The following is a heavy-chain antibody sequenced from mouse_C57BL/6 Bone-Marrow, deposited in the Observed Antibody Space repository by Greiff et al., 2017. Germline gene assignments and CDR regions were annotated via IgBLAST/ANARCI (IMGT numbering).Heavy chain of an antibody. CDR2: IDPEDGET. CDR1: GFNIKDYY. V-gene: IGHV14-2*01. J-gene: IGHJ2*01. Sequence: VQLQQSGAELVKPGASVKLSCTASGFNIKDYYMHWVKQRTEQGLEWIGRIDPEDGETKYAPKFPGKATITADTSSNTASLQLSSLTSEDTAVYYCARTVYGSDPLDYWGQGTTLTVSA. D-gene: IGHD1-1*01. CDR3: ARTVYGSDPLDY.